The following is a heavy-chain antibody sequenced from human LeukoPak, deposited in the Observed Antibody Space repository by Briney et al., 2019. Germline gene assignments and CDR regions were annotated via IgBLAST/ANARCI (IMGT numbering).Heavy chain of an antibody. D-gene: IGHD3-22*01. CDR1: GGSFSGYY. CDR3: ARQRGYYYSDY. CDR2: INHSGST. J-gene: IGHJ4*02. Sequence: SETLSLTCAVYGGSFSGYYWSWIRQPPGKGLEWIGEINHSGSTYYNPSLKSRVTISVDTSKNQFSLKLSSVTAADTAVYYCARQRGYYYSDYWGQGTLVTVSS. V-gene: IGHV4-34*01.